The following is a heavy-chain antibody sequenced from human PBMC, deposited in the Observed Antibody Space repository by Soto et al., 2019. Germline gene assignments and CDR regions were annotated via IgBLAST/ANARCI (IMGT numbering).Heavy chain of an antibody. V-gene: IGHV3-23*01. CDR2: ISGSGGST. CDR1: GFTFSSYA. D-gene: IGHD3-10*01. CDR3: AKSPYYGSGSYYPFDY. J-gene: IGHJ4*02. Sequence: LRLSCAASGFTFSSYAMSWVRQAPGKGLEWVSAISGSGGSTYYADSVKGRFTISRDNSKNTLYLQMNSLRAEDTAVYYCAKSPYYGSGSYYPFDYWGQGTLVTVS.